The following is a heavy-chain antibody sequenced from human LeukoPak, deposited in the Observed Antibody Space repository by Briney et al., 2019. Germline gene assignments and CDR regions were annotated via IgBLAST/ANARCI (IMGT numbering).Heavy chain of an antibody. Sequence: GGSHRLSCAASGFSFSDAWMSWVRQIPGKGLEWVGRIESKTDGGTTDYAAPVKGRFTISRDDSTNTLYLQMNSLKSEGTAVYYCTTYGSGRKFDYWGQGILVTVSS. V-gene: IGHV3-15*04. CDR3: TTYGSGRKFDY. J-gene: IGHJ4*02. D-gene: IGHD3-10*01. CDR1: GFSFSDAW. CDR2: IESKTDGGTT.